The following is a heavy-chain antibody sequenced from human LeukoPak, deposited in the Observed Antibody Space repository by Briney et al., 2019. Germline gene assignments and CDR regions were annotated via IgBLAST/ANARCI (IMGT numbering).Heavy chain of an antibody. J-gene: IGHJ4*02. CDR3: AKDPTHYRVWDDYDSTVLSY. D-gene: IGHD3-22*01. CDR1: GFTFSSYE. CDR2: ISSSGSTI. V-gene: IGHV3-48*03. Sequence: GGSLRLSCAASGFTFSSYEMNWVRQAPGKGLEWVSYISSSGSTIYYADSVKGRFTISRDNAKNSLYLQMNSLRAADTAVYYCAKDPTHYRVWDDYDSTVLSYWGQGTLVTVSS.